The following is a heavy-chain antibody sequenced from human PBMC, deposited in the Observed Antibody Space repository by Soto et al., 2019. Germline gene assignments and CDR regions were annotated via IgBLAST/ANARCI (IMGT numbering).Heavy chain of an antibody. CDR2: IYYSGGT. D-gene: IGHD5-18*01. Sequence: SDGSTRPQSCLRTRQPPGKGLEWIGYIYYSGGTNYNPSLKSRVTISVDTSKNQFSLKLSSVTAADTAVYYCVRGWGTAMVKYAIDARGQSTMV. V-gene: IGHV4-59*11. CDR1: DGSTRPQS. J-gene: IGHJ6*02. CDR3: VRGWGTAMVKYAIDA.